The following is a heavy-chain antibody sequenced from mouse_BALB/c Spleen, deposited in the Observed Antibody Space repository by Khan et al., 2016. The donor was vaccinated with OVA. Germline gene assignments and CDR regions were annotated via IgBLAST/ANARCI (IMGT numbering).Heavy chain of an antibody. V-gene: IGHV1-77*01. Sequence: QVQLKQSGAELARPGASVKLSCKASGYTFTDYYINWVKQRTGQGLEWIGEISPGSGDTYYNERFKGKATLTADKSSSTAYMQPSSLTSEASVVYVCARRNYFGYTFAYWGQGTLVTVSA. J-gene: IGHJ3*01. CDR2: ISPGSGDT. D-gene: IGHD1-2*01. CDR1: GYTFTDYY. CDR3: ARRNYFGYTFAY.